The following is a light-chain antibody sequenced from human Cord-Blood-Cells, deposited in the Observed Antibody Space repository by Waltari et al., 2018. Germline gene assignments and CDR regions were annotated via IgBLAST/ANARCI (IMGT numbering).Light chain of an antibody. Sequence: EIVLTQSPGTLSLSPGERATLSCRASRSVSSSYLAWYQQKPGQAPRLLIYGASSRATGIPDRFSGSGSGTDFTLTISRLEPEEFAVYYCQQYGSSPPSITFGQGTRLEIK. CDR1: RSVSSSY. J-gene: IGKJ5*01. V-gene: IGKV3-20*01. CDR3: QQYGSSPPSIT. CDR2: GAS.